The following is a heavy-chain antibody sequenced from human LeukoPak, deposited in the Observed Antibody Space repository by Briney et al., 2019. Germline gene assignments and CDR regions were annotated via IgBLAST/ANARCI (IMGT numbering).Heavy chain of an antibody. CDR2: ISAGGESK. D-gene: IGHD6-19*01. Sequence: GGSLRLSCAASGFTFSASAMSWVRQAPGKGLTWVSSISAGGESKHYADSVEGRFTISRDNSKNTLYLQMNGLRAEDTAVYYCAKDPSSGWYVNAFDMWGQGTVVTVSS. CDR3: AKDPSSGWYVNAFDM. CDR1: GFTFSASA. J-gene: IGHJ3*02. V-gene: IGHV3-23*01.